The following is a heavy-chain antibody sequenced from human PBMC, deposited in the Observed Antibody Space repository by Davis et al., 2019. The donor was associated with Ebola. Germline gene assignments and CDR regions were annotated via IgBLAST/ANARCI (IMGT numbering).Heavy chain of an antibody. CDR1: GGSFSGYY. CDR3: ARGGEWFGELLYYYYGMDV. CDR2: INHSGST. Sequence: GSLRLSCAVYGGSFSGYYWSWIRQPPGKGLEWIGEINHSGSTNYNPSLKSRVTISVDTSKNQFSLKLSSVTAADTAVYYCARGGEWFGELLYYYYGMDVWGKGTTVTVSS. J-gene: IGHJ6*04. V-gene: IGHV4-34*01. D-gene: IGHD3-10*01.